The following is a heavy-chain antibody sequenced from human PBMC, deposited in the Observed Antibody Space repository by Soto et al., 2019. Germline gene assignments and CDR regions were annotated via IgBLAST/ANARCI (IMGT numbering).Heavy chain of an antibody. Sequence: EVQLLESGGVLVKPGGSLRLSCAASGFTFSSYALSWVRQAPGKGLEWVSGISGDGATTYYTDSVKGRFTISRDSSTNTLYLQMTSLRAEDSAVYYFAIDLTSSGRSTYLGYWGQGTLVTVSS. CDR1: GFTFSSYA. CDR2: ISGDGATT. V-gene: IGHV3-23*01. D-gene: IGHD6-19*01. CDR3: AIDLTSSGRSTYLGY. J-gene: IGHJ4*02.